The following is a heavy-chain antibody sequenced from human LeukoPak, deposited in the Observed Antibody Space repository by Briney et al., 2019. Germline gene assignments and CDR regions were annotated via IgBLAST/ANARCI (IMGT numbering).Heavy chain of an antibody. J-gene: IGHJ4*02. V-gene: IGHV1-69*05. D-gene: IGHD5-18*01. CDR3: ASFHRQLWIVY. Sequence: SVKVSCKASGGTFSSNAISWVRQAPGQGLEWMGRIIPIFGTANYAQKFQGRVTITTDESTSTAYMELSSLRSEDTAVYYCASFHRQLWIVYWGQGTLVTVSS. CDR2: IIPIFGTA. CDR1: GGTFSSNA.